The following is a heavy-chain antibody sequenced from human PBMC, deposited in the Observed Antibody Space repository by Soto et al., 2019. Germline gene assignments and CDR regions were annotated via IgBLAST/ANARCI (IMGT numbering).Heavy chain of an antibody. J-gene: IGHJ4*02. CDR1: GGSISGHY. V-gene: IGHV4-59*11. CDR2: IFYSGST. CDR3: ARVGSSGWSPDY. D-gene: IGHD6-19*01. Sequence: QVQLQESGPGLVKPSETLSLTCSVSGGSISGHYWTWIRQSPGKGLEWIGYIFYSGSTNYNPSLKSRVTISVDTSKNQFSQKMSSVTAADTAVYYCARVGSSGWSPDYWGRGTLVTVSS.